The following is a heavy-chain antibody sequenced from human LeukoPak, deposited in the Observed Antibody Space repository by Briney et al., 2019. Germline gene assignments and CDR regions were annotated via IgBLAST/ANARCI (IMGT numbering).Heavy chain of an antibody. D-gene: IGHD6-13*01. CDR2: ISAYNGNT. J-gene: IGHJ5*02. Sequence: ASVKVSCKASGYTFTSYGISWVRQAPGQGLEWIGWISAYNGNTNYAQKLQGRVTMTTDTSTSTAYMELRSLRSDDTAVYYCARSVVGDIQWQQLVLEWFDPWGQGALVTVSS. CDR3: ARSVVGDIQWQQLVLEWFDP. V-gene: IGHV1-18*01. CDR1: GYTFTSYG.